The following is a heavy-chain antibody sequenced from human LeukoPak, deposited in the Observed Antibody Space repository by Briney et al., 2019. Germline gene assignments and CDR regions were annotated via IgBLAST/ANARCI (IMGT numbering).Heavy chain of an antibody. CDR1: GLTISGHW. CDR3: AREWYEYGGDSGGY. Sequence: GGSLRLSCAASGLTISGHWMAWVRQAPGKGLEWVAGIKEDGSEAHYVDSVEGRFTISRDNAKNSLYLQMASLRAEDTATYYCAREWYEYGGDSGGYWGQGTLVTVSS. D-gene: IGHD2-21*02. CDR2: IKEDGSEA. V-gene: IGHV3-7*01. J-gene: IGHJ4*02.